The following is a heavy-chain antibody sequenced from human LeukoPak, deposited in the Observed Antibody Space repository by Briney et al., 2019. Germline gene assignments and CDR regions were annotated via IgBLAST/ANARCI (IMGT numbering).Heavy chain of an antibody. Sequence: SETLSLTCAVYGGSFSGYYWSWIRQPPGKGLEWIGEINHSGSTNYNPSLKSRVTISVDTSKNQFSLKLSSVTAADTAVYYCAKDSPVADYYDSKSRLDYWGQGTLVTVSS. CDR3: AKDSPVADYYDSKSRLDY. CDR1: GGSFSGYY. D-gene: IGHD3-22*01. V-gene: IGHV4-34*01. J-gene: IGHJ4*02. CDR2: INHSGST.